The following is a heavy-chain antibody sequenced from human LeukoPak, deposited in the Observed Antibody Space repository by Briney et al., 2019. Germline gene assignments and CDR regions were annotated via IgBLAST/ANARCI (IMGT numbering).Heavy chain of an antibody. J-gene: IGHJ6*02. V-gene: IGHV1-46*01. Sequence: ASVKVSCKASGYTFTSYYMHWVRQAPGQGLEWMGIINPSGGSTSYAQKFQGRVTMTRDTSTSTVYMELSSLRSEDTAVYYCAREHCSGGSCYPYYYYYYGMDVWGQGTTVTVSS. CDR3: AREHCSGGSCYPYYYYYYGMDV. CDR1: GYTFTSYY. D-gene: IGHD2-15*01. CDR2: INPSGGST.